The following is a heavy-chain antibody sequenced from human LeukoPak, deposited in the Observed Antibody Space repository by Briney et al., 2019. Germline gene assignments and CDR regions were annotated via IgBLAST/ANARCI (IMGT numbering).Heavy chain of an antibody. Sequence: SETLSLTCTVSGGSISSSSYYWGWIRQPPGKGLEWIGSIYYSGSTYYNPSLKSRVTISVDTSKNQFSLKLSSVTAADPAVYYCASPSGGGGGLPEPPDYWGQGTLVTVSS. CDR1: GGSISSSSYY. D-gene: IGHD1-26*01. J-gene: IGHJ4*02. CDR2: IYYSGST. CDR3: ASPSGGGGGLPEPPDY. V-gene: IGHV4-39*01.